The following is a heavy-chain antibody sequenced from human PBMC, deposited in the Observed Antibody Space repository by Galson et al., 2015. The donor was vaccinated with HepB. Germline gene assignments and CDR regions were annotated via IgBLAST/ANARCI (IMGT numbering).Heavy chain of an antibody. CDR2: ITSSGGNS. Sequence: SLRLSCAASGFSFTRYAMTWVRQAPGKGLEWVSSITSSGGNSYYTDSVKGRFTVSRDNSKNTLLLQLNSLRAEDTAMYFCARRMQWVGGFDMWGQGTMVTVSS. CDR1: GFSFTRYA. CDR3: ARRMQWVGGFDM. J-gene: IGHJ3*02. V-gene: IGHV3-23*01. D-gene: IGHD6-19*01.